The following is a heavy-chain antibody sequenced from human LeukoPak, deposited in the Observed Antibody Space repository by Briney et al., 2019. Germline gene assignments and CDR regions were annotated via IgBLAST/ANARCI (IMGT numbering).Heavy chain of an antibody. CDR3: ARGSRGYYFDY. CDR1: GGSISSGSYY. CDR2: IYTSGST. D-gene: IGHD2-15*01. V-gene: IGHV4-61*02. J-gene: IGHJ4*02. Sequence: PSETLSLTCTVSGGSISSGSYYWSWIRQPAGKGLEWIGRIYTSGSTNYNPSLKSRVTISVDTSKNQFSLKLNSVTAADTAVYYCARGSRGYYFDYWGQGTLVTVSS.